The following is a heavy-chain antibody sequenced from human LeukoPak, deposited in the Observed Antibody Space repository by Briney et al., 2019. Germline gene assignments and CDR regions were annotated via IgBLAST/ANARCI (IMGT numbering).Heavy chain of an antibody. CDR3: ARAIYDSSGYYSPPNAFDI. D-gene: IGHD3-22*01. Sequence: GGPLRLSCAASGFTFSSYSMNWVRQAPGKGLEWVSSISSSSSYIYYADSVKGRFTISRDNAKNSLYLQMNSLRAEDTAVYYCARAIYDSSGYYSPPNAFDIWGQGTMVTVSS. J-gene: IGHJ3*02. CDR1: GFTFSSYS. CDR2: ISSSSSYI. V-gene: IGHV3-21*01.